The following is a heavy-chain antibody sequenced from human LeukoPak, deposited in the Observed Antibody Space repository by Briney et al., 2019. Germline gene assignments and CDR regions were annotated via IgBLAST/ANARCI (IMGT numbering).Heavy chain of an antibody. J-gene: IGHJ5*02. CDR3: ARDCSSTSCYSIWFDP. Sequence: GASVKVSCKASGGTFSSYAISWVRQAPGQGLEWMGRIIPILGIANYAQKFQGRVKITADKSTSTAYMELSSLRSEDTAVYYCARDCSSTSCYSIWFDPWGQGTLVTVSS. D-gene: IGHD2-2*02. CDR1: GGTFSSYA. CDR2: IIPILGIA. V-gene: IGHV1-69*04.